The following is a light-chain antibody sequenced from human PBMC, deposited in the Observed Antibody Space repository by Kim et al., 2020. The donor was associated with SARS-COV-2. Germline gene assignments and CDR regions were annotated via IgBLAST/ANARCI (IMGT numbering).Light chain of an antibody. CDR1: TLRTDY. Sequence: LRQSVTLPCQGDTLRTDYASCYPQKPGQAPVLVIYGKDKRPSGIPDRFSGSYSGNTASLTITGAQAEDEADYFCSSRGNTGFHRLFGGGTQLTVL. J-gene: IGLJ3*02. CDR2: GKD. V-gene: IGLV3-19*01. CDR3: SSRGNTGFHRL.